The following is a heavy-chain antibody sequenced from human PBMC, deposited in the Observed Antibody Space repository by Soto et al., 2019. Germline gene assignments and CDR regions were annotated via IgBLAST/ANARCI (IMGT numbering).Heavy chain of an antibody. Sequence: GASVKVSCKASGGTFSSYAISWVRQAPGQGLEWMGGISPIIGTANYAQKSQGRVTMTADTSTSTAYMELRGLRSDDTAIYYCARVRQLVGYFYYYMDVWGKGTTVTVSS. J-gene: IGHJ6*03. CDR2: ISPIIGTA. CDR3: ARVRQLVGYFYYYMDV. CDR1: GGTFSSYA. V-gene: IGHV1-69*06. D-gene: IGHD6-6*01.